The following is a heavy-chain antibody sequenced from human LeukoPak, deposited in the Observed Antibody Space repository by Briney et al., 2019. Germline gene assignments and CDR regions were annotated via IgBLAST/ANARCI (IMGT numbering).Heavy chain of an antibody. D-gene: IGHD3-9*01. CDR3: ARWGRTYNILTGYSY. V-gene: IGHV3-11*01. CDR2: ISSRSNTI. CDR1: GFTFSDYY. Sequence: GGSLRLSCAASGFTFSDYYMSWLRQAPGKGLEWVSYISSRSNTIYYADSVKGRFTISRDNAKNSLYLHMNSLRSEDTAVYYCARWGRTYNILTGYSYWGQGTLVTVSS. J-gene: IGHJ4*02.